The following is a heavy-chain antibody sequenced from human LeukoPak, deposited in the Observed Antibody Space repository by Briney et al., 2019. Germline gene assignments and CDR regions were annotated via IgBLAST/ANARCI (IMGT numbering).Heavy chain of an antibody. CDR1: GGSIRNTSYY. CDR2: IYYSGNT. CDR3: ARPLYSSGWHFDY. V-gene: IGHV4-39*01. Sequence: SETLSLTCTVSGGSIRNTSYYWAWIRQPPGKGLEWIGGIYYSGNTYYNPSLKSRATISVDTSKSQFSLKLSSVTAADTAVYYCARPLYSSGWHFDYWGQGTLVTVSS. J-gene: IGHJ4*02. D-gene: IGHD6-19*01.